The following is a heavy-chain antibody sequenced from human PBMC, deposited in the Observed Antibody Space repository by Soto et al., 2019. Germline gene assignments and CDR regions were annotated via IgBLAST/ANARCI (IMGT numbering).Heavy chain of an antibody. Sequence: ASVKVSCKVSGDTLPELSMHWVRQAPGKGLEWMGGFDPEDGETIYAQKFQGRVTMTEDTSTDTAYMELSSLSSEDTAVYYCATGTWWLRTYFDYWGQGTLVTVSS. CDR1: GDTLPELS. J-gene: IGHJ4*02. V-gene: IGHV1-24*01. D-gene: IGHD5-12*01. CDR3: ATGTWWLRTYFDY. CDR2: FDPEDGET.